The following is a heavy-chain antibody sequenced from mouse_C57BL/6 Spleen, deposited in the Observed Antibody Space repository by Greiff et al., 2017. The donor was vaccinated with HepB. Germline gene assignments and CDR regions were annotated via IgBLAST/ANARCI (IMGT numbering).Heavy chain of an antibody. V-gene: IGHV1-72*01. CDR2: IDPNSGGT. D-gene: IGHD2-4*01. Sequence: QVQLQQPGAELVKPGASVKLSCKASGYTFTSYWMHWVKQRPGRGLEWIGRIDPNSGGTKYNEKFKSKATLSVDKPSSTAYMQLSSLTSEDSAVYYCARGGSIYYDYYGLADWGQGTLVTVSA. CDR3: ARGGSIYYDYYGLAD. J-gene: IGHJ3*01. CDR1: GYTFTSYW.